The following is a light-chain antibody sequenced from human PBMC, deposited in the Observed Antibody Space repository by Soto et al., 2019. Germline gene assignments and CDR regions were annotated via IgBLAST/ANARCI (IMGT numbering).Light chain of an antibody. J-gene: IGLJ3*02. CDR2: EVT. V-gene: IGLV2-8*01. Sequence: QSVLTQPPSASGSPGHSVTISCTGTSSDVGGRNYVSWYQQHPGKAPKVMIYEVTKRPSGVPDRFSSSKSGNTASLTVSGLQAEDEADYYCCSYAGNNNWVFGGGTKVTVL. CDR3: CSYAGNNNWV. CDR1: SSDVGGRNY.